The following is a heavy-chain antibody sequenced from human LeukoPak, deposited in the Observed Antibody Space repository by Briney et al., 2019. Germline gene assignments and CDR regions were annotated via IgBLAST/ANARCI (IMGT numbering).Heavy chain of an antibody. V-gene: IGHV1-69*05. J-gene: IGHJ4*02. CDR3: ARLPYSSSSPFDY. D-gene: IGHD6-6*01. Sequence: SVKVSCKASGGTFSTYAISWVRQAPGQGLEWMGGIIPIFGTANYAQKFQGRVTITTDESTSTAYMELSSLRSEDTAVYYCARLPYSSSSPFDYWGQGTLVTVSS. CDR2: IIPIFGTA. CDR1: GGTFSTYA.